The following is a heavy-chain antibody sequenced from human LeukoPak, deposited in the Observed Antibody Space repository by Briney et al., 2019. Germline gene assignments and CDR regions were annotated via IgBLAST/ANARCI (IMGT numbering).Heavy chain of an antibody. CDR2: INPNSGGT. J-gene: IGHJ6*02. D-gene: IGHD3-10*01. Sequence: ASVKVSCKASGYTFTGYYMHWVRQAPGQGLEWMGWINPNSGGTNYAQKFQGRVTMTRDTSISTAYMELSRLRSDDTAVYYWARGPPSYYGAGRYPNNYYYYGMDVWGQGTTVTVSS. CDR3: ARGPPSYYGAGRYPNNYYYYGMDV. CDR1: GYTFTGYY. V-gene: IGHV1-2*02.